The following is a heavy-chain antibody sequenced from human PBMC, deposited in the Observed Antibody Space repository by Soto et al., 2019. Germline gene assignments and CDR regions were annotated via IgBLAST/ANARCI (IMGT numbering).Heavy chain of an antibody. Sequence: QVQLVESGGGVVQPGRSLRLSCAASGFTFSSYGMHWVRQAPCKGLEWVAVIWYDGSNKYYAASVKGRFTISRDTSTNTLYLQLNSLRDEDTAVYYCARAPHAFDYCCQGTLVTASS. CDR3: ARAPHAFDY. V-gene: IGHV3-33*01. J-gene: IGHJ4*02. CDR1: GFTFSSYG. CDR2: IWYDGSNK.